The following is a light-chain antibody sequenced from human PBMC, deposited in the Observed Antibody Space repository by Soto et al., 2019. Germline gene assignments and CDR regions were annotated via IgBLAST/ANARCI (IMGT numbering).Light chain of an antibody. CDR2: DAS. CDR3: QQYDSFLPWT. Sequence: DIQMTQSPSTLSASVGDRVTITCRAGQRLSSTLAWYQHKPGNAPKLLIYDASSLESGVPSRFSGSGSGTEFTLTISSLQPDDFATYFCQQYDSFLPWTFGQGTKVEIK. CDR1: QRLSST. V-gene: IGKV1-5*01. J-gene: IGKJ1*01.